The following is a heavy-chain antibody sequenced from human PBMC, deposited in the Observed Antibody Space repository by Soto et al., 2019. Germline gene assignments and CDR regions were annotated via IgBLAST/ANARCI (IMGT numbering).Heavy chain of an antibody. CDR1: GFTFTNYA. J-gene: IGHJ3*02. CDR3: TRDRNYDFSSDSPVYDI. CDR2: ISYNGRNK. V-gene: IGHV3-30*04. Sequence: QVQLVESGGGVVQPGRSLRLTCAASGFTFTNYAIHWVRQAPGKGLEWVATISYNGRNKEYADSVKGRFTISRDNSNSTLSLHMNSLRANDTALYYCTRDRNYDFSSDSPVYDIWGSRTMVTVSS. D-gene: IGHD3-3*01.